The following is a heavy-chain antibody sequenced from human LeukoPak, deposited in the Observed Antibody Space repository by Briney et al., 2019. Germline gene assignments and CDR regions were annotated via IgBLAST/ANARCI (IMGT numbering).Heavy chain of an antibody. CDR1: GFTFSTYT. Sequence: PGGSLRLSCAAPGFTFSTYTMNWVRQAPGKGLEWVSSISSSTYIYYADSVKGRFTISRDNAKNSLYLQMNSLRAEDTAVYYCARDEVYGEQYYFDYWGQGTLVTVSS. D-gene: IGHD4/OR15-4a*01. J-gene: IGHJ4*02. V-gene: IGHV3-21*01. CDR2: ISSSTYI. CDR3: ARDEVYGEQYYFDY.